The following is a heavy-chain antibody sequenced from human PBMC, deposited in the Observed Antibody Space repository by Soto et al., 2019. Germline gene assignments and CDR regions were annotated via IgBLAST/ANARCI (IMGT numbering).Heavy chain of an antibody. V-gene: IGHV1-69*02. Sequence: SVKVSCKASGGTFSSYTTSWVRQAPGQGLEWMGRIIPILGIANYAQKFQGRVTITADKSTSTAYMELSSLRSEDTAVYYCARGVSSIAARGFDPWGQGTLVTVSS. CDR3: ARGVSSIAARGFDP. CDR2: IIPILGIA. CDR1: GGTFSSYT. J-gene: IGHJ5*02. D-gene: IGHD6-6*01.